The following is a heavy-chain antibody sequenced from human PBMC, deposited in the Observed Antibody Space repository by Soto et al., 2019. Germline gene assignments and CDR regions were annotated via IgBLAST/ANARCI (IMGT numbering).Heavy chain of an antibody. D-gene: IGHD6-13*01. V-gene: IGHV1-3*01. CDR2: INAGNGNT. Sequence: QVQLVQSGAEVKKPGASVKVSCKASGYTFTSYAMHWVRQAPGQRLEWMGWINAGNGNTKYSQKFQGRVTITRDTSASTAYMERSSLRSEDTAVYYCARAKGYYSSSWYDYWGQGTLVTVSS. J-gene: IGHJ4*02. CDR3: ARAKGYYSSSWYDY. CDR1: GYTFTSYA.